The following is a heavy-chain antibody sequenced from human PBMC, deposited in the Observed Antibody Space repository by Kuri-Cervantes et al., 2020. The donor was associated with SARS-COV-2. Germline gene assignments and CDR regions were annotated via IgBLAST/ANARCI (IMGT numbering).Heavy chain of an antibody. V-gene: IGHV3-30-3*01. J-gene: IGHJ4*02. CDR1: GFNFSRTD. CDR2: ISYDGSNK. CDR3: ATTYPGEWLPLDY. D-gene: IGHD3-10*01. Sequence: GESLKISCAASGFNFSRTDMHWVRQAPGKGLEWVAVISYDGSNKYYADSVKGRFTISRDNSKNTLYLQMNSLRAEDTAVYYCATTYPGEWLPLDYWGQGTLVTVSS.